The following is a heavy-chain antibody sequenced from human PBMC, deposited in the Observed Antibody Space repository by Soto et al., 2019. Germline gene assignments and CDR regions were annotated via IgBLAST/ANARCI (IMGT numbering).Heavy chain of an antibody. CDR3: AREYSSGQYYPIDY. Sequence: QVQLVESGGGVVQPGRSLRLSCAASGFTLSNYGMHWVRQAPGKGLEWVAVIWYDGSQKYYAGSVKGRFSISRDNSMNTLYLQLTRLRAEDTAVYYCAREYSSGQYYPIDYWGQGTLVTVSS. J-gene: IGHJ4*02. D-gene: IGHD6-19*01. CDR2: IWYDGSQK. CDR1: GFTLSNYG. V-gene: IGHV3-33*01.